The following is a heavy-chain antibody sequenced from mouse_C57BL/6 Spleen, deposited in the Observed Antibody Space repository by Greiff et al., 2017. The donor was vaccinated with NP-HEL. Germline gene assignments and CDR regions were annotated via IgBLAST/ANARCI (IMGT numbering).Heavy chain of an antibody. D-gene: IGHD3-3*01. Sequence: VQLQQSGAELVRPGTSVKVSCKASGYAFTNYLIEWVKQRPGQGLEWIGVINPGSGGTNYNEKFKGKATLTADKSSSTAYMQLSSLTSEDSAVYFCAREDRAMDYWGQGTSVTVSS. CDR3: AREDRAMDY. CDR1: GYAFTNYL. V-gene: IGHV1-54*01. CDR2: INPGSGGT. J-gene: IGHJ4*01.